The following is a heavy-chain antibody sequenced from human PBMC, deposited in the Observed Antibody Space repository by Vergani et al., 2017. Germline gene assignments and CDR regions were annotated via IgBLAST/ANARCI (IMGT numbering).Heavy chain of an antibody. D-gene: IGHD6-13*01. Sequence: QVQLVQSGAEVKKPGASVKVSCKASGYTFTSYYMHWVRQAPGQGLEWMGIINPSGGSTSYAQKFQGRVTMTRDTSTSTVYMELSSLRSEDTAVYYCARDIAAAGTPPDDYYYYGMDVWGQGTTVTVSS. J-gene: IGHJ6*02. V-gene: IGHV1-46*01. CDR2: INPSGGST. CDR3: ARDIAAAGTPPDDYYYYGMDV. CDR1: GYTFTSYY.